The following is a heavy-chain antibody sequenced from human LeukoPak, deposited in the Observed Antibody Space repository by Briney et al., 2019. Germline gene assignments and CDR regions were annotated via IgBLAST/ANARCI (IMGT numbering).Heavy chain of an antibody. Sequence: SETLSLTCTVSGGSISSTSYYWGWIRQPPGKGLEWIGSIYYSGSTYYNPSLKSRVTISVDTSKNQFSLKLTSVTAADTAVYYCAREPGYGDYVFAWFDPWGQGTLVTVSS. D-gene: IGHD4-17*01. CDR1: GGSISSTSYY. J-gene: IGHJ5*02. CDR3: AREPGYGDYVFAWFDP. CDR2: IYYSGST. V-gene: IGHV4-39*07.